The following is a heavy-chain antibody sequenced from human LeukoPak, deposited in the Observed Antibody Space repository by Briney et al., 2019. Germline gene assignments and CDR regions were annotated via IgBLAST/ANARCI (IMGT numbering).Heavy chain of an antibody. V-gene: IGHV3-48*01. D-gene: IGHD3-22*01. CDR2: ISSTTNTI. J-gene: IGHJ4*02. CDR3: ARRDSSAYRWGY. CDR1: GFTFSSYG. Sequence: GGSLRLSCAASGFTFSSYGMNWVRQAPGKGLEWVSYISSTTNTIYYADSVKGRFTISRDNAKNSLYLQMNSLRVEDTAVYYCARRDSSAYRWGYWGQGTLVTVSS.